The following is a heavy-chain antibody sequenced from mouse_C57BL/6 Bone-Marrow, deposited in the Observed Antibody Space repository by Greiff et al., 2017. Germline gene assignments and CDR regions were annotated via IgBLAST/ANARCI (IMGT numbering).Heavy chain of an antibody. CDR3: TGLYDYDWFAY. CDR1: GFTFSNYW. V-gene: IGHV6-3*01. D-gene: IGHD2-4*01. CDR2: IRLKSDNYAT. Sequence: EVMLVESGGGLVQPGGSMKLSCVASGFTFSNYWMNWVRQSPEKGLEWVAQIRLKSDNYATHYAESVKGRFTISRDDSKSSVYLQMNNLRAEDTGIYYCTGLYDYDWFAYWGQGTLVTVSA. J-gene: IGHJ3*01.